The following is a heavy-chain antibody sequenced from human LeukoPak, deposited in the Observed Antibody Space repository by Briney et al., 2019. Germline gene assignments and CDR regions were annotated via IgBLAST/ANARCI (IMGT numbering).Heavy chain of an antibody. CDR1: GGSISSYY. J-gene: IGHJ5*02. Sequence: SETLSLTCTVSGGSISSYYWSWIRQPPGKGLEWIAYINYGGSTNYNPSLKSRVTISVDMSKNQFSLKLTSVTASDTAVYYCARVSSMLPAAIRGWFDPWGQGTLVTVSS. V-gene: IGHV4-59*08. CDR3: ARVSSMLPAAIRGWFDP. D-gene: IGHD2-2*02. CDR2: INYGGST.